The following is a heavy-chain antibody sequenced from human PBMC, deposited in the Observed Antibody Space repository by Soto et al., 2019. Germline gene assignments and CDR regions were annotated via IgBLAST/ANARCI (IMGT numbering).Heavy chain of an antibody. CDR1: GFTFSSYA. CDR2: IIVSGGST. CDR3: AKDLGTYYDFWSGYYTIGY. Sequence: EVQLLESGGGLVQPGGSLRLSCAASGFTFSSYAMSWVRQAPGKGLEWVSAIIVSGGSTYYADSVKGRFTISRDNYKNRLSLRMNSLRAEYTSVYYCAKDLGTYYDFWSGYYTIGYWGQGTLVTVSS. J-gene: IGHJ4*02. V-gene: IGHV3-23*01. D-gene: IGHD3-3*01.